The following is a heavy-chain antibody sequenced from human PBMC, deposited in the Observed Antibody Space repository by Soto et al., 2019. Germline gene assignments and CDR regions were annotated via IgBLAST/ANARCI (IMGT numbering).Heavy chain of an antibody. Sequence: QVQLVQSGAEVKKPGASVKVSCKASGYTFTSYDINWVRQATGQGLEWMGWMSPNSGNTGYAQKFQGRVTMTRNTAKSTAQMELRRLKSEYTAVYYCARVRSRLSYDILTGRWVRGWFDHWGQGTLVTVSS. CDR3: ARVRSRLSYDILTGRWVRGWFDH. V-gene: IGHV1-8*01. D-gene: IGHD3-9*01. CDR2: MSPNSGNT. CDR1: GYTFTSYD. J-gene: IGHJ5*02.